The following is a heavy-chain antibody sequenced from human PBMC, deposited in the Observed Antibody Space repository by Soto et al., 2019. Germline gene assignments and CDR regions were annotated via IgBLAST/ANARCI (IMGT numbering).Heavy chain of an antibody. V-gene: IGHV3-33*01. CDR1: GFTFSSYG. CDR2: IWYDGSNK. D-gene: IGHD6-6*01. J-gene: IGHJ4*02. CDR3: AREPSLYLRKREYNFDY. Sequence: QVQLVESGGGVVQPGRSLRLSCAASGFTFSSYGMHWVRQAPGKGLEWVAVIWYDGSNKYYADSVKGRFTISRDNYKKKLYLPMNSLRAEDTAVYYCAREPSLYLRKREYNFDYWGQGTLVTVSS.